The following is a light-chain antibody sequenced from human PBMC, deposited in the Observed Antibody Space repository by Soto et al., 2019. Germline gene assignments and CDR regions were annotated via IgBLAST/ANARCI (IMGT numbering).Light chain of an antibody. CDR3: QSCDRSLSGVV. V-gene: IGLV1-40*01. Sequence: QSVLTQPPSVSGAPGQRVTISCTGSSSNIGGGYDVHWYQQLPGTAPKLLIYGNSNRPSGVPDRFSGSKSGTSASLAITGLQAEDEADYYCQSCDRSLSGVVFGGGTKLTVL. CDR1: SSNIGGGYD. J-gene: IGLJ2*01. CDR2: GNS.